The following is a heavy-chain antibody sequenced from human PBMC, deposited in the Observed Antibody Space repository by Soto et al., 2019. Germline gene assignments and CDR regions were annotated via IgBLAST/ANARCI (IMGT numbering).Heavy chain of an antibody. V-gene: IGHV1-18*04. CDR3: ARKSLSNFNWFDP. D-gene: IGHD4-4*01. J-gene: IGHJ5*02. CDR1: GYTFITYG. Sequence: ASVKVSCKASGYTFITYGITWVRQAPGQGLEWMGWINADYGNTNYEQKFQGRVTMTTDTSANTAYMELRSLRSDDTAVYYCARKSLSNFNWFDPWGQGTLVTVSS. CDR2: INADYGNT.